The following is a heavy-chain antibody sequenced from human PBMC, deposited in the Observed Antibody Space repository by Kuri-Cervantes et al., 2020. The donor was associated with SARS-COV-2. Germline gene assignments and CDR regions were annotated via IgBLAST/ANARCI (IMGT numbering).Heavy chain of an antibody. CDR2: INQSGST. CDR1: GGSFSGYS. D-gene: IGHD3-22*01. V-gene: IGHV4-34*01. CDR3: ARGATDISLVLVVMTGAAHYFDH. Sequence: GSLRLSCAVDGGSFSGYSWTWIRQSPGRGLEWIGEINQSGSTNYNPSLKSRVTISPDTSKNQFFLKLSSVTAADTAVYYCARGATDISLVLVVMTGAAHYFDHWGRGTLVTVSS. J-gene: IGHJ4*02.